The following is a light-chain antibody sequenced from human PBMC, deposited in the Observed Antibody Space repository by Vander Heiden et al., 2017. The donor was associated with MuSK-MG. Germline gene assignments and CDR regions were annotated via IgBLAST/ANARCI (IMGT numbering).Light chain of an antibody. CDR2: AAS. CDR3: QQSYSPLLT. Sequence: DIHMNLSPASLSASVGDRVTITWRASQSISSYLNWYQQKPGKAPKLLIYAASSLQSGIPFRFSGSGSGTDFTLTISSLQPEDFAAYYCQQSYSPLLTFGGGTRVEIK. V-gene: IGKV1-39*01. J-gene: IGKJ4*01. CDR1: QSISSY.